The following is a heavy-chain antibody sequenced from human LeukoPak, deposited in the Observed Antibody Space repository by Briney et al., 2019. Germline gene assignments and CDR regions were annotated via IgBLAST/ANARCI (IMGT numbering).Heavy chain of an antibody. CDR2: ISGSGGST. CDR3: AKRRYYDSSGYY. Sequence: GGSLRLSCAASGFTFSSYAMSWVRQAPGKGLEWVSGISGSGGSTYYADSVKGRFSISRDNSKDTLYLQMNSLRAEDTAVYYCAKRRYYDSSGYYWGQGTLVTVSS. V-gene: IGHV3-23*01. CDR1: GFTFSSYA. J-gene: IGHJ4*02. D-gene: IGHD3-22*01.